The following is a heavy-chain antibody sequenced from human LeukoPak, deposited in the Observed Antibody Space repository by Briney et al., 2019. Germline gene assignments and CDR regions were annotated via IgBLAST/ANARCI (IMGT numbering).Heavy chain of an antibody. CDR1: GFTFSSYG. J-gene: IGHJ4*02. V-gene: IGHV3-23*01. D-gene: IGHD2-15*01. CDR3: AKGPARYCSSATCYSFFDY. Sequence: PGGSLRLSCAASGFTFSSYGMSWVRQAPGKGLEWVSAISGSGGSTYYADSVKGRFTISRDNSKNTLYLQMNSLRAEDTAIYFCAKGPARYCSSATCYSFFDYWGQGTLATVSS. CDR2: ISGSGGST.